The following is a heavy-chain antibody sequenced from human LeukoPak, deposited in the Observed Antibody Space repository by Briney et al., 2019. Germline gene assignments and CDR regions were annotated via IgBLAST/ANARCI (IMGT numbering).Heavy chain of an antibody. D-gene: IGHD2-21*01. CDR3: ARGGDWVGGSIDY. J-gene: IGHJ4*02. V-gene: IGHV3-74*01. Sequence: GSLRLSCEASGFTFSTFWMQWVRQAPGKGLISVSRIKSDGTGAAYADSVKGRFTISRDNAKNTLYLQMNSLGVEDTAVYYCARGGDWVGGSIDYWGQGTLVTVSS. CDR1: GFTFSTFW. CDR2: IKSDGTGA.